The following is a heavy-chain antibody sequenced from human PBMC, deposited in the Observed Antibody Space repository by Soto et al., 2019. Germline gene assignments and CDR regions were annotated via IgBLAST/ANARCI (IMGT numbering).Heavy chain of an antibody. J-gene: IGHJ4*02. CDR2: IRSKANSYAT. Sequence: GGSLRLSCAASGFTFSGSAMHWVRQASGKGLEWVGRIRSKANSYATAYAASVKGRFTISRDDSKNTAYLQMNSLKTEDTAVYYCTSPATGVDYWGQGTLVTVSS. CDR3: TSPATGVDY. V-gene: IGHV3-73*01. D-gene: IGHD2-8*01. CDR1: GFTFSGSA.